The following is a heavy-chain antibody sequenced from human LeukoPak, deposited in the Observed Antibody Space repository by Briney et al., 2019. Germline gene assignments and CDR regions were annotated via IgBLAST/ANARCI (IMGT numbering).Heavy chain of an antibody. CDR1: GFTFSSHG. CDR3: ARAGGYCTAGNCKKYLDL. CDR2: ISYDGTKQ. Sequence: GRSLRLSCTASGFTFSSHGMLWVRQSPGEGLVWVAFISYDGTKQFYAKSVKGRFTISRDNSKSLVELQMNSLRDEDMAVYYCARAGGYCTAGNCKKYLDLWGRGTLVTVSS. V-gene: IGHV3-30*03. D-gene: IGHD2-15*01. J-gene: IGHJ2*01.